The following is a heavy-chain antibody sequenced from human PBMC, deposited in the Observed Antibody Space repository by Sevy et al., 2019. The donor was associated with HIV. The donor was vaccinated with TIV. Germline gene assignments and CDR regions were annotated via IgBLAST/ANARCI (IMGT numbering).Heavy chain of an antibody. Sequence: ASVKVSCKVSGYTLTQLSMHWVQQAPGKGLEWMGGFDPEDGKTIYAQKFQDRLTMTEDTSTDTAYMQLSSLRSEDTAVYYCATGREYYNDNSGYFDYWGQGTLVTVSS. CDR3: ATGREYYNDNSGYFDY. CDR2: FDPEDGKT. D-gene: IGHD3-22*01. CDR1: GYTLTQLS. V-gene: IGHV1-24*01. J-gene: IGHJ4*02.